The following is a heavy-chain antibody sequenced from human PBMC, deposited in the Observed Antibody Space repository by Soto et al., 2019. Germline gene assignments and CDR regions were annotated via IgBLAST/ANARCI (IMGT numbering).Heavy chain of an antibody. CDR3: ARDGRSYGHFDY. J-gene: IGHJ4*02. Sequence: SETLSLTCTVSGGSISSSSYYWGWIRQPPGKGLEWIGSIYYSGSTYYNPSLKSRVTISVDTSKNEFSLKVSSVTAADTAVYYCARDGRSYGHFDYWGQGILVTVSS. V-gene: IGHV4-39*07. CDR1: GGSISSSSYY. D-gene: IGHD2-15*01. CDR2: IYYSGST.